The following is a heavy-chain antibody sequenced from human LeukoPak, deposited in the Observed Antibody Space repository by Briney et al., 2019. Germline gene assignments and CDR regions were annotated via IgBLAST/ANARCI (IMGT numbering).Heavy chain of an antibody. Sequence: ASVKVSCKASGYIFTSYGITWVRQAPGQGLEWMGWISTYNGDTNYAQKLQGRVTMTTDTSTSTAYMELRSLRSDDTAVYYCARVKHDYSNWGDYYYYYMDVWGKGTTVTVSS. CDR1: GYIFTSYG. CDR2: ISTYNGDT. CDR3: ARVKHDYSNWGDYYYYYMDV. J-gene: IGHJ6*03. D-gene: IGHD4-11*01. V-gene: IGHV1-18*01.